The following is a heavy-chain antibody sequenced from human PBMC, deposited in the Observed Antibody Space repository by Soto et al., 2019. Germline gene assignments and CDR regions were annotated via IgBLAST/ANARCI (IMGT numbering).Heavy chain of an antibody. J-gene: IGHJ4*02. D-gene: IGHD5-18*01. CDR3: ARVYTYGYGFDS. V-gene: IGHV3-21*01. CDR1: GFTFSRYS. CDR2: ISSSSTLI. Sequence: WALRLSCAASGFTFSRYSMNWFRQAPGKGLEWVSSISSSSTLIYYADSLKGRFTVSRDNAKNSLFLQVNSLRAEDTAVYYCARVYTYGYGFDSWGQGTLVTVSP.